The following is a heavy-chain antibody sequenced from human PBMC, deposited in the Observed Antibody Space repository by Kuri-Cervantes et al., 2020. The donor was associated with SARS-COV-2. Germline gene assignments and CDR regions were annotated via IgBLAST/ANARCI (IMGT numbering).Heavy chain of an antibody. CDR1: GFTFSSYD. Sequence: GESLKISCAASGFTFSSYDMHWVRQATGKGLEWVSAISGSGGSTYYADSVKGRFTISRDNSKNTLYLQMNSLRAEDTAVYYCAKDERLSEGFGVNYLDYWGQGTLVTVSS. J-gene: IGHJ4*02. CDR2: ISGSGGST. CDR3: AKDERLSEGFGVNYLDY. D-gene: IGHD3-10*01. V-gene: IGHV3-23*01.